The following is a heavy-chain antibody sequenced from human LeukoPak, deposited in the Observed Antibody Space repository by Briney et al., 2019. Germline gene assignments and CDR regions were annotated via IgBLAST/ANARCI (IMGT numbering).Heavy chain of an antibody. CDR2: ISGSGGST. Sequence: GGSLRLSCAASGFTFSSYGMSWVRQAPGKGLERVSAISGSGGSTYYADSVKGRFTISRDNSKNTLYLQMNSLRAEDTAVYYCAKDLPGYSGYDGGGEHDYWGQGTLVTVSS. V-gene: IGHV3-23*01. CDR3: AKDLPGYSGYDGGGEHDY. CDR1: GFTFSSYG. D-gene: IGHD5-12*01. J-gene: IGHJ4*02.